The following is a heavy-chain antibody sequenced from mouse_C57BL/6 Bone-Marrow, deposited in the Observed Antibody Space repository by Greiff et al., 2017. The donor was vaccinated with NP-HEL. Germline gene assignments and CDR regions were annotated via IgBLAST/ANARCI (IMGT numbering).Heavy chain of an antibody. V-gene: IGHV8-8*01. J-gene: IGHJ3*01. CDR3: ARIGGLGRTWFAY. Sequence: QVTLKVSGPGILQPSQTLSLTCSFSGFSLSTFGMGVGWIRQPSGKGLVWLAHIGWDDDKYYNPALKSRLPISKDTSKNQVFLKIVKVDTADTATYYCARIGGLGRTWFAYWGQGTLVTVSA. CDR2: IGWDDDK. CDR1: GFSLSTFGMG. D-gene: IGHD3-3*01.